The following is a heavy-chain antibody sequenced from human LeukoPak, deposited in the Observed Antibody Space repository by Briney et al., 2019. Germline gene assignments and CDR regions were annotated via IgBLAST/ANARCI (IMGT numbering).Heavy chain of an antibody. CDR2: ISGSGGST. CDR1: GFTFNTYA. V-gene: IGHV3-23*01. D-gene: IGHD3-16*01. Sequence: GGSLRLSCAASGFTFNTYAMTWVRQAPGKGLEWVSVISGSGGSTYYADSVKGRFTISRDNSKNTLYLQMNSLRAEDTAVYYCAKMLVSAYYFDYWGQGTLATVSS. J-gene: IGHJ4*02. CDR3: AKMLVSAYYFDY.